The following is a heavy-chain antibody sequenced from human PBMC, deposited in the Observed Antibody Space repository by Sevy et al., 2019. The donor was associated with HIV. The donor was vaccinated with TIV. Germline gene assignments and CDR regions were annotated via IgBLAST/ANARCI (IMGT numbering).Heavy chain of an antibody. V-gene: IGHV3-23*03. CDR2: IDTGSHDT. CDR1: GFTFNIYA. D-gene: IGHD4-17*01. Sequence: GGFLRLSCATSGFTFNIYALSCVRQAPGKGPEWVSGIDTGSHDTYIDSVKGRFTISRDNSKNTLYLQMNSLRAEDTAIYYCAKDVRSTSTPPSWGQGTLVTVSS. J-gene: IGHJ5*02. CDR3: AKDVRSTSTPPS.